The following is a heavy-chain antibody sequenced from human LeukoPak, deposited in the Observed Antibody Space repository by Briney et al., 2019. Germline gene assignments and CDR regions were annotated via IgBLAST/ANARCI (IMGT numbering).Heavy chain of an antibody. J-gene: IGHJ3*02. V-gene: IGHV4-34*01. D-gene: IGHD6-19*01. CDR1: GGSFSGCY. Sequence: SETLSLTCAVYGGSFSGCYWSWIRQPPGKGLEWIGEINHSGSTNYNPSLNSRVTISVDTSKNQFSLKLSSVTAADTAVYYCAREYSSGWSTGGAFDIWGQGTMVTVSS. CDR3: AREYSSGWSTGGAFDI. CDR2: INHSGST.